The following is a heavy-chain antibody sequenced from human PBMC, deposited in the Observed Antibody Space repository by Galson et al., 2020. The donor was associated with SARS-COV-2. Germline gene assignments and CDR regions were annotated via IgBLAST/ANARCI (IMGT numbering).Heavy chain of an antibody. CDR3: ASKPGGSSPFDP. D-gene: IGHD6-13*01. J-gene: IGHJ5*02. Sequence: SVKVSCKASGGTFSSYAISWVRQAPGQGLEWMGRIIPILGIANYAQKFQGRVTITADKSTSTAYMELSSLRSEDTAVYYCASKPGGSSPFDPWGQGTLVTVSS. V-gene: IGHV1-69*04. CDR2: IIPILGIA. CDR1: GGTFSSYA.